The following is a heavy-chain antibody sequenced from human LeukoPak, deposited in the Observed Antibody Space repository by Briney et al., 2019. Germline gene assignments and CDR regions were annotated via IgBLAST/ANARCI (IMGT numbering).Heavy chain of an antibody. D-gene: IGHD3-10*01. J-gene: IGHJ4*02. CDR2: IDPSGGGT. CDR1: GYTFTSYY. V-gene: IGHV1-46*01. CDR3: ASLGSGSSPIIDFDY. Sequence: ASGKVSCKASGYTFTSYYMHWVRQAPGQGLEWMGIIDPSGGGTSYAQKFQGRVTMTRDTSTSTVYMELSSLRSEDTAVYYCASLGSGSSPIIDFDYWGQGTLVTVSS.